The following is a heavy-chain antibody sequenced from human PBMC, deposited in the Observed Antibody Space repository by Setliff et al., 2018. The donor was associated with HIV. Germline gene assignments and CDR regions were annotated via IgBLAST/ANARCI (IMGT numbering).Heavy chain of an antibody. J-gene: IGHJ6*03. V-gene: IGHV1-18*01. CDR2: ISAYNGNT. CDR1: GYTFTSYG. D-gene: IGHD3-22*01. CDR3: ARGGGYYDSSGPVHYYYYYYMDV. Sequence: ASVKVSCKASGYTFTSYGTSWVRQAPGQGLEWMGWISAYNGNTNYAQKPQGRVTMTTDTSTSTAYMELRSLGSDDTAVYYCARGGGYYDSSGPVHYYYYYYMDVWGKGTTVTVSS.